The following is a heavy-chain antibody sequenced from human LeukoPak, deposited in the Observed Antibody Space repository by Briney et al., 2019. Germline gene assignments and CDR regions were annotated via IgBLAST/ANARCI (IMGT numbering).Heavy chain of an antibody. D-gene: IGHD3-3*01. CDR2: ISAYNGNT. V-gene: IGHV1-18*01. J-gene: IGHJ3*02. Sequence: ASVKVSCKASGYTFTSYGISWVRQAPGQGIEWMGWISAYNGNTNYAQKLQGRVTMTTDTSTSAAYMELRSLRSDDTAVYYCASGGGFWSGYYKADAFDIWGQGTMVTVSS. CDR3: ASGGGFWSGYYKADAFDI. CDR1: GYTFTSYG.